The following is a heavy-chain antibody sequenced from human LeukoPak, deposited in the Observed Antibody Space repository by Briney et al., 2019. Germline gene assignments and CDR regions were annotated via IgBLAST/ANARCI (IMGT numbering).Heavy chain of an antibody. D-gene: IGHD3-22*01. V-gene: IGHV4-38-2*02. CDR2: IYHSGNT. CDR3: ARGGYYSLGARFDP. J-gene: IGHJ5*02. CDR1: GYSISSGYY. Sequence: SETLSLTCTVSGYSISSGYYWGWIRQPPGKGLEWIGNIYHSGNTYYDPSLKSRVSISMDTSKNQFSLNLNSVTAADTAVYYCARGGYYSLGARFDPWGQGTLVTVSS.